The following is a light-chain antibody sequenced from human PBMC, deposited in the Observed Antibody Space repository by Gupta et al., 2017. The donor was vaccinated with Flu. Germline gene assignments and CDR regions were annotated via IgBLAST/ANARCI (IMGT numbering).Light chain of an antibody. J-gene: IGLJ3*02. Sequence: NFALTQPHPVSESPGKTVTISCTRSSGSIASNYVQWYQQRPGSSPTTVVYEDNQRPSGVPDRFSGSIDSSSNSASLTISGLRTEDEAYYYCHSYEASYQVFGGWTKLTVL. CDR2: EDN. CDR1: SGSIASNY. CDR3: HSYEASYQV. V-gene: IGLV6-57*01.